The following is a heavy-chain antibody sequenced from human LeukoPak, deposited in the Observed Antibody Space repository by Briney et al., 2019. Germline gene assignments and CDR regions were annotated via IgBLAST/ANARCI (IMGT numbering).Heavy chain of an antibody. CDR1: GYTFTSYY. J-gene: IGHJ4*02. V-gene: IGHV1-46*01. D-gene: IGHD3-9*01. CDR2: INPSGGST. CDR3: ARPGYDIPFDY. Sequence: ASVKVSCKASGYTFTSYYMHWVRQAPGQGLEWMGIINPSGGSTSYAQKFQGRVTMTRDTSTSAVYMELSSLRSEDTAVYYCARPGYDIPFDYWGQGTLVTVSS.